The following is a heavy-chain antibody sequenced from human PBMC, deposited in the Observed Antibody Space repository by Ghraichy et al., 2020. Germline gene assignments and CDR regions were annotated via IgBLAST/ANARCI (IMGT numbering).Heavy chain of an antibody. CDR1: GGSISSYY. Sequence: SETLSLTCTVSGGSISSYYWSWIRQPPGKGLEWIGYIYYSGSTNYNPSLKSRVTISVDTTKNQFSLKLSSVTAADTAVYYCARVPATPIWYSYFDYWGQGTLVTVSS. D-gene: IGHD6-13*01. CDR3: ARVPATPIWYSYFDY. V-gene: IGHV4-59*01. J-gene: IGHJ4*02. CDR2: IYYSGST.